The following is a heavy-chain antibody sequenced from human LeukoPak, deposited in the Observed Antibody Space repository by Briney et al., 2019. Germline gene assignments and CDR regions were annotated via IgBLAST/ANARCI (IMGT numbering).Heavy chain of an antibody. CDR3: AKGHSGSYSPLFHY. CDR1: GFTFSSNA. V-gene: IGHV3-23*01. J-gene: IGHJ4*02. CDR2: IGGSGDSI. Sequence: GGSLRLSCAASGFTFSSNAMSWVRQAPGKGLEWVSIIGGSGDSIYYADSVKGRFTISRDNSQNPLYLQMNSLSAEDTAVYYCAKGHSGSYSPLFHYWGQGTLVTVSS. D-gene: IGHD3-10*01.